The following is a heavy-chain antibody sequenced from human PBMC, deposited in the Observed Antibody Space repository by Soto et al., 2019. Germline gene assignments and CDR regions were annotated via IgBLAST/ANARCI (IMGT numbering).Heavy chain of an antibody. CDR2: ISYDGSNK. D-gene: IGHD3-22*01. J-gene: IGHJ6*02. V-gene: IGHV3-30-3*01. CDR3: ARDLSTYYYDSSGYYPLFYYYGMDV. CDR1: GFTFSSYA. Sequence: PGGSLRLSCAASGFTFSSYAMHWVRQAPGKGLEWVAVISYDGSNKYYADSVKGRFTISRDNSKNTLYLQMNSLRAEDTAVYYCARDLSTYYYDSSGYYPLFYYYGMDVWGQGTTVTVSS.